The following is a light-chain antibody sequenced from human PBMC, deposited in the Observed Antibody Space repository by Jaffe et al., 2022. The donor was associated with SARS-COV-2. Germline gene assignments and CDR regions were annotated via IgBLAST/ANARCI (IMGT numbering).Light chain of an antibody. V-gene: IGKV1-39*01. CDR2: AAV. J-gene: IGKJ4*01. CDR1: QDIGNY. CDR3: QHSYSTPLT. Sequence: DIQLTQSPSSLSASVGDRVTITCRASQDIGNYLHWYQQKPGKAPKLLIYAAVTLHSGVPSRFSGGASGADFTLTISSLQPEDFATYYCQHSYSTPLTFGGGTKVDVK.